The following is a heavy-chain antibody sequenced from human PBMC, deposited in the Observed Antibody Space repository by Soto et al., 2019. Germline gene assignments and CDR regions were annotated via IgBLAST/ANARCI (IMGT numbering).Heavy chain of an antibody. CDR3: ARRWQQSPYAFDI. V-gene: IGHV5-51*01. Sequence: GESLNISCQCSGYSFTSYWIGWVRQMPGKGLEWMGIIYPGDSDTRYSPSFQGQVTISADKSISTAYLQWSSLKASDTAMYYCARRWQQSPYAFDIWGHGTMVTVSS. CDR1: GYSFTSYW. J-gene: IGHJ3*02. CDR2: IYPGDSDT.